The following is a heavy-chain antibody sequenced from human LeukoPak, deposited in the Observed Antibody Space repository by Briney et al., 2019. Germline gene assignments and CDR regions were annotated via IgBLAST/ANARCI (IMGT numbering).Heavy chain of an antibody. J-gene: IGHJ4*02. Sequence: GGSLRLSCAAAGFSFSNYAMSWVRQAPGKGLERVSSISGTGGTTYSADSVKGRFTISRDNSKNTVSLQMNSVRAEDTAVYYCAKEGYSYPLNYFDSWGQGNLVTVSS. V-gene: IGHV3-23*01. CDR3: AKEGYSYPLNYFDS. CDR2: ISGTGGTT. D-gene: IGHD5-12*01. CDR1: GFSFSNYA.